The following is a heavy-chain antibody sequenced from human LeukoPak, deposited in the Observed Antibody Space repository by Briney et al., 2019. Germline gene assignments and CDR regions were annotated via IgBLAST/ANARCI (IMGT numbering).Heavy chain of an antibody. V-gene: IGHV3-64*01. J-gene: IGHJ4*02. CDR2: ISSNGGST. CDR1: GFTFSSYA. CDR3: AKMDGWELLRYFDY. Sequence: GGSLRLSCAASGFTFSSYAMHWVRQAPGKGLEYVSAISSNGGSTYYANSVKGRFTISRDNSKNTLYVQMNSLRAEDTAVYYCAKMDGWELLRYFDYWGQGILVTVSS. D-gene: IGHD1-26*01.